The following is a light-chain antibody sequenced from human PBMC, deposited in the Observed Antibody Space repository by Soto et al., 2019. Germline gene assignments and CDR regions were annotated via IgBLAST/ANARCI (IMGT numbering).Light chain of an antibody. CDR2: DVS. CDR1: SSDVGGYKY. J-gene: IGLJ1*01. CDR3: SSYRSSSTLYV. Sequence: QSALTQPASVSGSPGQSITISCTGTSSDVGGYKYVSWYQQHPGKAPKLIIYDVSNRPSGVSNRFSGSKSGNTASLNISGLQAEDEADYYCSSYRSSSTLYVFGTGTKLTVL. V-gene: IGLV2-14*01.